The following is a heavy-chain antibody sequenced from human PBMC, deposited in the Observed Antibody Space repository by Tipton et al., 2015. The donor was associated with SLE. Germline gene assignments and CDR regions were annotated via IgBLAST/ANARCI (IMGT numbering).Heavy chain of an antibody. Sequence: TLSLTCTVPGASTNTKYWTWIRQSPGKGLEWIGYANRNEGTKIKSSLERRVTISLDTSRSQFSLRLSSVTAADTAVYYCARARRTTSSHFDYWGQGTLVTVSS. D-gene: IGHD1-14*01. CDR3: ARARRTTSSHFDY. V-gene: IGHV4-59*13. CDR2: ANRNEGT. CDR1: GASTNTKY. J-gene: IGHJ4*02.